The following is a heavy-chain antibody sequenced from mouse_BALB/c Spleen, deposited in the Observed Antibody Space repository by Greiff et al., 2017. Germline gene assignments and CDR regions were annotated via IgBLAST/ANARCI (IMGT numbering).Heavy chain of an antibody. D-gene: IGHD3-1*01. CDR1: GFTFSDYY. J-gene: IGHJ4*01. CDR3: ARGGPGYHYYAMDY. V-gene: IGHV5-4*02. CDR2: ISDGGSYT. Sequence: EVQRVESGGGLVKPGGSLKLSCAASGFTFSDYYMYWVRQTPEKRLEWVATISDGGSYTYYPDSVKGRFTISRDNAKNNLYLQMSSLKSEDTAMYYCARGGPGYHYYAMDYWGQGTSVTVSS.